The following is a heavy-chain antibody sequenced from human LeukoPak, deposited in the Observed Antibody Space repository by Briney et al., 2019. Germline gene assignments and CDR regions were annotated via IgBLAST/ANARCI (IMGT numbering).Heavy chain of an antibody. CDR2: IHSSGST. CDR3: AREGLYGGNWFDP. J-gene: IGHJ5*02. CDR1: GFSVSSNY. Sequence: GGSLRLSCAASGFSVSSNYMNWVRQTPGKGLEWVSIIHSSGSTFYADSVKGRFTVSRDDSKNTVYLQMNSLRAEDTAVYYCAREGLYGGNWFDPWGQGTLVTVSS. V-gene: IGHV3-53*01. D-gene: IGHD3-16*02.